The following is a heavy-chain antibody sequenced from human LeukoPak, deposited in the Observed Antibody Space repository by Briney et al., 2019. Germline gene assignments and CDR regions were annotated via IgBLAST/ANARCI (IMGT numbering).Heavy chain of an antibody. CDR1: GGSISSGGYS. CDR2: INHSGST. CDR3: TSPRGTTGWFDP. D-gene: IGHD3-16*01. V-gene: IGHV4-34*01. Sequence: SETLSLTCAVSGGSISSGGYSWSWIRQPPGKGLEWIGEINHSGSTNYNPSLKSRVTISVDTSKNQFSLKLSSVTAADTAVYYCTSPRGTTGWFDPWGQGTLVTVSS. J-gene: IGHJ5*02.